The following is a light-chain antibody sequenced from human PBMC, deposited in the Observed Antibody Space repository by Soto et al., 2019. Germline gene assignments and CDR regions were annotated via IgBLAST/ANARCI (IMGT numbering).Light chain of an antibody. V-gene: IGLV1-40*01. CDR3: QSYDNSLSGYV. Sequence: QSALTQPPSVSGAPGQRVTISCTGSSSNIGAGYDVHWYQQLPGTAPKLLIYGNSNRPSGVPDRFSGSKSGTSASLAITGLQAEEEADYYCQSYDNSLSGYVFGTVTKVTVL. J-gene: IGLJ1*01. CDR2: GNS. CDR1: SSNIGAGYD.